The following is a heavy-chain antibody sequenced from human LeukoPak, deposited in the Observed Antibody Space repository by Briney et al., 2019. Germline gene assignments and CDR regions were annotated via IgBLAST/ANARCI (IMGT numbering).Heavy chain of an antibody. D-gene: IGHD3-3*01. CDR1: GGSISSSSYY. V-gene: IGHV4-39*07. J-gene: IGHJ6*03. CDR3: ARDTAPPYYDFWSGYHYYMDV. Sequence: PSETLSLTCTVSGGSISSSSYYWGWIRQPPGKGLEWIGSIYYSGSTYYNPSLKSRVTISVDTSKNQFSLKLSSVTAADTAVYCCARDTAPPYYDFWSGYHYYMDVWGKGTTVTVSS. CDR2: IYYSGST.